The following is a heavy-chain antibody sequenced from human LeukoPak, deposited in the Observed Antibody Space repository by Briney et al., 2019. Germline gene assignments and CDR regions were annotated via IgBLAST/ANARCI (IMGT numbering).Heavy chain of an antibody. CDR1: GGSISSGGYS. CDR3: ARLRALYYYGMDV. J-gene: IGHJ6*02. D-gene: IGHD3-16*01. CDR2: IYYSGST. Sequence: SQTLSLTCAVSGGSISSGGYSWSWIRQPPGKGLEWIGYIYYSGSTSYNPSLKSRVTISVDTSKNQFSLKLSSVTAADTAVYYCARLRALYYYGMDVWGQGTTVTVYS. V-gene: IGHV4-61*08.